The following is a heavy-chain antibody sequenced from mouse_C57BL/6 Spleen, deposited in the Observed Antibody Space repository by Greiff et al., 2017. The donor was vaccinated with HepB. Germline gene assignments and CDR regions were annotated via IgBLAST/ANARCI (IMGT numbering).Heavy chain of an antibody. CDR3: ARGGWLLPFDY. Sequence: VQLQQSGAELVKPGASVKLSCKASGYTFTSYWMHWVKQRPGRGLEWIGRIDPNSGGTKYNEKFKSKATLTVDKRSSTAYMQRSSLTSEDSALYYCARGGWLLPFDYWGQGTTLTVSS. D-gene: IGHD2-3*01. V-gene: IGHV1-72*01. CDR1: GYTFTSYW. CDR2: IDPNSGGT. J-gene: IGHJ2*01.